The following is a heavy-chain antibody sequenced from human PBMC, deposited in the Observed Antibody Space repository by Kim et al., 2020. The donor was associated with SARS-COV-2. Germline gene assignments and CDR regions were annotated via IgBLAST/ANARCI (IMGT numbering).Heavy chain of an antibody. CDR2: ISSSSDYI. D-gene: IGHD2-15*01. CDR1: GFTFSTNN. CDR3: ARARWTPNYYFDY. V-gene: IGHV3-21*01. J-gene: IGHJ4*02. Sequence: GGSLRLSCAASGFTFSTNNINWVRQAPGNGLEWVSSISSSSDYIYYADSVKGRFTVSRHNAKNSLYLQMNSLRAEDTAVYYCARARWTPNYYFDYWGQGTLVTVSS.